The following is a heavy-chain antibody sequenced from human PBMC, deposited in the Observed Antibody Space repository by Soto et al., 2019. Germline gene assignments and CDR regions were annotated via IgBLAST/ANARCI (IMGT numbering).Heavy chain of an antibody. CDR2: MNPNSGNT. J-gene: IGHJ6*03. V-gene: IGHV1-8*01. CDR3: ARGTTSRGRITIFGGYYYYMDV. Sequence: GASVKVSCKASGYTFTSYDINWVRQATGQGLEWMGWMNPNSGNTGYAQKFQGRVTMTRNTSISTAYMELSSLRSEDTAVYYCARGTTSRGRITIFGGYYYYMDVWGKGTTVTVSS. CDR1: GYTFTSYD. D-gene: IGHD3-3*01.